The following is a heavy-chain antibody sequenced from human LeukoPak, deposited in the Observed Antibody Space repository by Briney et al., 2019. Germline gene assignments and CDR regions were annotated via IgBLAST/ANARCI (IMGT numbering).Heavy chain of an antibody. D-gene: IGHD3-22*01. CDR1: GYTFTSYY. J-gene: IGHJ4*02. CDR2: INPSGGST. V-gene: IGHV1-46*01. CDR3: ARARDLPTWYYDSSGYPIFDY. Sequence: GASVKVSCKASGYTFTSYYMHWVRQAPGQGLEWMGIINPSGGSTSYAQKFQGRVTMTRDTSTSTVYMELSSLRSEDTAVYYCARARDLPTWYYDSSGYPIFDYWGQGTLVTVSS.